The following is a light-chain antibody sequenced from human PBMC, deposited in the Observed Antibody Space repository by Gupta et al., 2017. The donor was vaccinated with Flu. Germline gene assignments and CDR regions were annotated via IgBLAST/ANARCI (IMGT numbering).Light chain of an antibody. CDR3: CSYAGSSTYV. CDR1: SNNVGCYNL. CDR2: EVS. J-gene: IGLJ1*01. Sequence: QSSLTHAASVSGAPGPSITIPCPGTSNNVGCYNLVSWYQQHPGKAPKLMIYEVSKRPSGVSDRFSGSKSGNTASLTISGLQAEDEADYYCCSYAGSSTYVFGTGTKVTVL. V-gene: IGLV2-23*02.